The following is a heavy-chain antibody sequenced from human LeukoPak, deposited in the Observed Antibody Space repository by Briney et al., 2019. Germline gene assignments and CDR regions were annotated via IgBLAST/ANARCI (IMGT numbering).Heavy chain of an antibody. Sequence: SETLSLTCTVSGGSISGYYWSWIRQPPRKGLEYIGHIYYSGSTNYNPSLESRVTILVDTSKNQFSLRLSSVTAADTALYYCARRGYCSGGSCYSFDYWGQGTLVTVSS. CDR1: GGSISGYY. CDR3: ARRGYCSGGSCYSFDY. V-gene: IGHV4-59*08. CDR2: IYYSGST. D-gene: IGHD2-15*01. J-gene: IGHJ4*02.